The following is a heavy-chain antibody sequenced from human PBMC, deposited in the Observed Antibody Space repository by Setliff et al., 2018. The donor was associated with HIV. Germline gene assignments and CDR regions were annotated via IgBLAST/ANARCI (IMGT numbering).Heavy chain of an antibody. CDR2: YYITGDT. Sequence: LSLTCTVSGGSINSGTYYWSWIRQPAGKGLEWIGHYYITGDTNYNPSLKSRVSISVDTSKNQFSLKLNSVTAADTAVYYCARGCSGGTCTSDAFDIWGQGTMVTVSS. CDR3: ARGCSGGTCTSDAFDI. V-gene: IGHV4-61*09. CDR1: GGSINSGTYY. D-gene: IGHD2-15*01. J-gene: IGHJ3*02.